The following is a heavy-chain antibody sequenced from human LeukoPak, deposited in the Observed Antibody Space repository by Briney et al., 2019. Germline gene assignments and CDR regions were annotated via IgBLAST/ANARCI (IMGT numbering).Heavy chain of an antibody. Sequence: GASVKVSCKASGGTFSSYAISWVRQAPGQGLEWMGGIIPIFGTANYAQKFQGRVTITADKSTSTAYMELSSLRSEDTAVYYCARGEAYYYDSSGYNLDYWGQGTLVTVSS. V-gene: IGHV1-69*06. CDR2: IIPIFGTA. CDR3: ARGEAYYYDSSGYNLDY. CDR1: GGTFSSYA. D-gene: IGHD3-22*01. J-gene: IGHJ4*02.